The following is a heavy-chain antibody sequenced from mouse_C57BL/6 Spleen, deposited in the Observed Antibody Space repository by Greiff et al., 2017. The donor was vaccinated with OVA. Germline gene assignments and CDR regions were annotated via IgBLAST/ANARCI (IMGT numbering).Heavy chain of an antibody. V-gene: IGHV5-4*01. CDR2: ISDGGSYT. J-gene: IGHJ3*01. Sequence: EVMLVESGGGLVKPGGSLKLSCAASGFTFSSYAMSWVRQTPEKRLEWVATISDGGSYTYYPDNVKGRFTISRDNAKNNLYLQMSHLKSEDTAMYYCARDGSSLFAYWGQGTLVTVSA. CDR1: GFTFSSYA. D-gene: IGHD1-1*01. CDR3: ARDGSSLFAY.